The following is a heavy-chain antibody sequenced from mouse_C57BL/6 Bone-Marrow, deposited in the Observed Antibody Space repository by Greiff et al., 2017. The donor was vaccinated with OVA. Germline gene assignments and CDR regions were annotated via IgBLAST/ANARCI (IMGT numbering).Heavy chain of an antibody. Sequence: VKLMESGAELARPGASVKLSCKASGYTFPSSGISWVKQRTGHGLEFIGEIYPRSGNTYYNEKFKGKATLTADKSSSTAYMELRGLTSEDSAVYFCARGTTVVDWFAYWGQGTLVTVSA. J-gene: IGHJ3*01. V-gene: IGHV1-81*01. CDR2: IYPRSGNT. D-gene: IGHD1-1*01. CDR3: ARGTTVVDWFAY. CDR1: GYTFPSSG.